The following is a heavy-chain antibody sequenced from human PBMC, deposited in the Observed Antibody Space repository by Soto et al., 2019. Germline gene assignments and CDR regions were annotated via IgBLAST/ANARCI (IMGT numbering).Heavy chain of an antibody. Sequence: TLSLTYAVYDGNIRNHKLWRWVRKTPGKGLEWIGEIYHSGSTNYNPSLKSRVTISLDKSNNQFSLKLTSVTAADSAVYYCARDDHIVVVPTSLGAMDVWGQGTTVTVSS. CDR2: IYHSGST. CDR3: ARDDHIVVVPTSLGAMDV. J-gene: IGHJ6*02. V-gene: IGHV4-4*02. D-gene: IGHD2-2*01. CDR1: DGNIRNHKL.